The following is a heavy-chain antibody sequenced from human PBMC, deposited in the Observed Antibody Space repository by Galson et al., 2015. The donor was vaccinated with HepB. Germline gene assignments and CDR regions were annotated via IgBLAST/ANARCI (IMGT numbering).Heavy chain of an antibody. Sequence: SVKVSCKASGYSFSTYGISWVRQAPGQGLEWVAWISGYNGNSNYALRLQGRVSMTTDTSTNTAYLELRGLTSDDTAVYYCARDEKKYCGSSSCYYFDYWGQGTLVTVSS. CDR1: GYSFSTYG. J-gene: IGHJ4*02. CDR3: ARDEKKYCGSSSCYYFDY. V-gene: IGHV1-18*01. D-gene: IGHD2-2*01. CDR2: ISGYNGNS.